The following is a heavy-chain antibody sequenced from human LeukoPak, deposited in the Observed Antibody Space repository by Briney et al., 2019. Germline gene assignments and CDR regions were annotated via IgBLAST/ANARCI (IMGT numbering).Heavy chain of an antibody. V-gene: IGHV4-39*01. CDR1: GGSISSSSYY. D-gene: IGHD1-14*01. CDR3: ASTLPGAFDI. Sequence: SETLSLTCTVSGGSISSSSYYWGWIRQPPGKGLEWIGSIYYSGSTYYNPSLKSRVTISVDTSKNQFSLKLSSVTAADTAVYYCASTLPGAFDIWGQGTMDTVSS. CDR2: IYYSGST. J-gene: IGHJ3*02.